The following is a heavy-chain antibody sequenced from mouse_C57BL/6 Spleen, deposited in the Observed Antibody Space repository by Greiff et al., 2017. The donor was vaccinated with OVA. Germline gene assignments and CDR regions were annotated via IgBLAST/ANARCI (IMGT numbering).Heavy chain of an antibody. CDR2: IYPRDGST. Sequence: QVQLQQSDAELVKPGASVKISCKVSGYTFTDHTIHWMKQRPEQGLEWIGYIYPRDGSTKYNEKFKGKATLTADKSSSTAYMQLNSLTSEDSAVYLCASPFTTVVAYWYFDVWGTGTTVTVSS. CDR3: ASPFTTVVAYWYFDV. CDR1: GYTFTDHT. D-gene: IGHD1-1*01. J-gene: IGHJ1*03. V-gene: IGHV1-78*01.